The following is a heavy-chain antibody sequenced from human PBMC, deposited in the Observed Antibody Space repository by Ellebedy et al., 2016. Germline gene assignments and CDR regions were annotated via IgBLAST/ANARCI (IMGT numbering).Heavy chain of an antibody. V-gene: IGHV3-13*01. J-gene: IGHJ4*02. CDR2: IGTAGDT. CDR3: ARGKRGYSGYFGY. CDR1: GFTFSSYD. D-gene: IGHD5-12*01. Sequence: GESLKISCAASGFTFSSYDMHWVRQATGKGLEWVSAIGTAGDTYYPGSVKGRFTISRETAKNSLYLQMNSLRAGDTAVYYCARGKRGYSGYFGYWGQGTLVTVSS.